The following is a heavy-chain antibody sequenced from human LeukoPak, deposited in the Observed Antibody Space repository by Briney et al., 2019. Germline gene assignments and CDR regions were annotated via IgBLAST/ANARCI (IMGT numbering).Heavy chain of an antibody. V-gene: IGHV4-31*02. D-gene: IGHD6-13*01. CDR1: GFTFSSYA. Sequence: LRLSCAASGFTFSSYAMSWIRQHPGKGLEWIGYIYYSGSTYYNPSLKSRVTISVDTSKNQFSLKLSSVTAADTAVYYCAGIAAAGTWLDYWGQRTLVTVSS. J-gene: IGHJ4*02. CDR3: AGIAAAGTWLDY. CDR2: IYYSGST.